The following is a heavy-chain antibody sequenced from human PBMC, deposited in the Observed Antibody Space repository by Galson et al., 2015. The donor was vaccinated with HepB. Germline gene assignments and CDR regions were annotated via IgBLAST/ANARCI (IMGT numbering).Heavy chain of an antibody. V-gene: IGHV4-4*07. Sequence: ETLSLTCTVSGGSISSYYWSWIRQPAGKGLEWIGRIYTSGSTNYNPSLKSRVTMSVDTSKNQFSLKLSSVTAADTAVYYCARDFIGVTTPLGVEVSYYYYYGMDVWGQGTTVTVSS. CDR1: GGSISSYY. D-gene: IGHD4-11*01. CDR3: ARDFIGVTTPLGVEVSYYYYYGMDV. CDR2: IYTSGST. J-gene: IGHJ6*02.